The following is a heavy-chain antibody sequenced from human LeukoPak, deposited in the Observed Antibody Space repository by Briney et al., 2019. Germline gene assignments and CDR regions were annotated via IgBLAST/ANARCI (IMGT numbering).Heavy chain of an antibody. CDR3: AKDISGDGVNFERGADY. CDR2: ISGNGHYT. Sequence: GGSLRLSCVGSGFTFSTHVMSWVRRAPGMGLQWVSSISGNGHYTYYADSVRGRFTISRDGSKNTVVLQMNSLRVEDTAVYYCAKDISGDGVNFERGADYWGQGTQVTVSS. D-gene: IGHD3-10*01. V-gene: IGHV3-23*01. CDR1: GFTFSTHV. J-gene: IGHJ4*02.